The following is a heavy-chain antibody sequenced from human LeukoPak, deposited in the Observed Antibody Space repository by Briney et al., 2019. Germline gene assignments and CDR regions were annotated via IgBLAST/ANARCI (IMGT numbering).Heavy chain of an antibody. J-gene: IGHJ4*02. D-gene: IGHD3-22*01. V-gene: IGHV4-34*01. CDR2: INHSGST. CDR1: GGSFSGYY. Sequence: SETLSLTCAVYGGSFSGYYWSWIRQPPGKGLEWIGEINHSGSTNSNPSLKSRVTISVDTSKNQFSLKLSSVTAADTAVYYCARVSYDSSGYWPVPLVDYWGQGTLVTVSS. CDR3: ARVSYDSSGYWPVPLVDY.